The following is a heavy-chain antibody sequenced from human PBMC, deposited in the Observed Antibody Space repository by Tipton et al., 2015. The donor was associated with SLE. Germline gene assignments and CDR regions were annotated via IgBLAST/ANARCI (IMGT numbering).Heavy chain of an antibody. D-gene: IGHD4-17*01. V-gene: IGHV4-61*09. CDR3: SRDREGFGDFYFDY. Sequence: TLSLTCTVSGDSLNRGASYWSWIRQSAGKGLEWIGHSFTTGTSRYNPSLRGRATISSDTSKNQFSLEVKSVSAADTAVYYCSRDREGFGDFYFDYWGQGILVTVSS. CDR1: GDSLNRGASY. J-gene: IGHJ4*02. CDR2: SFTTGTS.